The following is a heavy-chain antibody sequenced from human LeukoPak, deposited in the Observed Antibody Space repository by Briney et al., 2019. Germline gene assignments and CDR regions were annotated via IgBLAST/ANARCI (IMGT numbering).Heavy chain of an antibody. D-gene: IGHD3-10*01. V-gene: IGHV1-18*01. Sequence: ASVKVSCKAYVFTFSNSDINWVRQAPGQGLEWMGWINTNNGHTNFQPKFQGRVTLTSDTSTPTVYMEMRSLTPDDTGMYYCVRGSRISAELLWGQGTLVTVSS. CDR2: INTNNGHT. J-gene: IGHJ4*02. CDR1: VFTFSNSD. CDR3: VRGSRISAELL.